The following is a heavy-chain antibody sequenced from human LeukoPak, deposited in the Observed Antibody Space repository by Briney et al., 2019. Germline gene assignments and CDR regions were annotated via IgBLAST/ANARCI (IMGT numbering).Heavy chain of an antibody. CDR3: ARDPNGDYIGAFDM. J-gene: IGHJ3*02. CDR2: IRGGGGSA. CDR1: GFTFSVFV. Sequence: PGGSLRLSCTASGFTFSVFVMMWVRQAPGKGPEWVSAIRGGGGSAFYTDSVKGRFTISRDNSKYTLFLQMNSLRAEDTAVYYCARDPNGDYIGAFDMWGPGTMVTVSS. D-gene: IGHD4-17*01. V-gene: IGHV3-23*01.